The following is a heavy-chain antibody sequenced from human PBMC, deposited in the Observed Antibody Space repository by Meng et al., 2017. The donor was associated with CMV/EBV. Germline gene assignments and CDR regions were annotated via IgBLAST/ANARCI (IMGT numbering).Heavy chain of an antibody. Sequence: ASVKVSCKASGYTFTGYYMHWVRQAPGQGLEWMGWINPNSGGTNYAQKFQGRVTMTRDTSISTAYMELSRLRSDDTAVYYCATVRPAYYYYGMDVWGQGTTVTVSS. D-gene: IGHD2-2*01. CDR3: ATVRPAYYYYGMDV. CDR2: INPNSGGT. CDR1: GYTFTGYY. J-gene: IGHJ6*02. V-gene: IGHV1-2*02.